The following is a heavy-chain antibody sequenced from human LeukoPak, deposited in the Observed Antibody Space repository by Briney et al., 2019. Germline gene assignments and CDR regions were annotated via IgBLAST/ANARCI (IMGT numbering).Heavy chain of an antibody. D-gene: IGHD3-22*01. CDR2: INPNSGGT. J-gene: IGHJ4*02. Sequence: GASVKVSFKASGYTFTGFNMHWVRQVPGQRLELMGWINPNSGGTNYAQQFLGRVTMTSDTSISTAYMELSRLRFDDRDVYYCARVDSSGYSFDYWGQGTLVTVSS. V-gene: IGHV1-2*02. CDR3: ARVDSSGYSFDY. CDR1: GYTFTGFN.